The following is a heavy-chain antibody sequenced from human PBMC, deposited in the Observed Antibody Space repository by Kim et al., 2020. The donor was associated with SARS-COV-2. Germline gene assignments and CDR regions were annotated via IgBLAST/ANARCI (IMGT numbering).Heavy chain of an antibody. D-gene: IGHD6-13*01. Sequence: SETLSLTCTVSGGSISSYYWSWIRQPPGKGLEWIGYIYYSGSTNYNPSLKSRVTISVDTSKNQFSLKLSSVTAADTAVYYCARLRRDYSSSWHLDYWGQGTLVTVSS. CDR3: ARLRRDYSSSWHLDY. CDR1: GGSISSYY. J-gene: IGHJ4*02. V-gene: IGHV4-59*01. CDR2: IYYSGST.